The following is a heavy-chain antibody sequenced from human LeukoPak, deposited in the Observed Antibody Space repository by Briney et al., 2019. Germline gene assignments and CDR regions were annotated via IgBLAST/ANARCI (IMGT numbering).Heavy chain of an antibody. J-gene: IGHJ4*02. CDR2: IYYSGST. D-gene: IGHD6-6*01. V-gene: IGHV4-59*01. CDR3: ARVGAARRFDY. Sequence: SETLSLTCTASGGSISSYYWSWIRQPPGKGLEWIGYIYYSGSTNYNPSLKSRVTISVDTSKNQFSLKLSSVTAADTAVYYCARVGAARRFDYWGQGTLVTISS. CDR1: GGSISSYY.